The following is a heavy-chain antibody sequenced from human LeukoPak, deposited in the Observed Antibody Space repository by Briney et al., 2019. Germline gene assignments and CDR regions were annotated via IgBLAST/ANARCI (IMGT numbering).Heavy chain of an antibody. CDR1: GGTFSSYA. D-gene: IGHD3-10*01. Sequence: SVKVSCKASGGTFSSYAISWVRQAPGQGLEWMGGIIPIFGTANYAQKFQGRVTITADEYTSTAYMELSSLRSEDTAVYYCARVRVNIRGVTTFDPWGQGTLVTVSS. CDR3: ARVRVNIRGVTTFDP. J-gene: IGHJ5*02. CDR2: IIPIFGTA. V-gene: IGHV1-69*01.